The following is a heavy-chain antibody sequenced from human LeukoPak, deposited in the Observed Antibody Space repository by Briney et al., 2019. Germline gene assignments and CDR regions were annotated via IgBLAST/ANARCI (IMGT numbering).Heavy chain of an antibody. CDR3: ARDTRIEWLRFLDY. J-gene: IGHJ4*02. V-gene: IGHV4-31*03. CDR1: GDSISNGGSISNGGHY. CDR2: IYHSGNT. Sequence: PSQTLSLTCTVSGDSISNGGSISNGGHYWSWIRQFPGKGLEWIGYIYHSGNTYYNPSLESRVTISVDTSENRFSLKLNSVTAADTAIYYCARDTRIEWLRFLDYWGQGTLVTVSS. D-gene: IGHD5-12*01.